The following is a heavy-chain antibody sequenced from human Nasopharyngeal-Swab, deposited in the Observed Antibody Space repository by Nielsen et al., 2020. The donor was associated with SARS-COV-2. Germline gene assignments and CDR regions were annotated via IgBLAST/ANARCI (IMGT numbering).Heavy chain of an antibody. CDR1: GGTFSSFP. D-gene: IGHD1-1*01. J-gene: IGHJ4*02. V-gene: IGHV7-4-1*02. CDR3: ARENQEYANIWIDY. CDR2: ISTKTGAP. Sequence: ASVKVSCKASGGTFSSFPINWVRQAPAQGPEYIGWISTKTGAPTYAQAFTGRFVISLDTSVSTTYLQISSLKADDTAVYYCARENQEYANIWIDYWGQGTQVTVSS.